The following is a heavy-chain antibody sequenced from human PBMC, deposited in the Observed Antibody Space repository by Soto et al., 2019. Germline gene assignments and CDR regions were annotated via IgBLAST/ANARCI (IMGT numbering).Heavy chain of an antibody. J-gene: IGHJ4*02. CDR1: GGTFSSNA. CDR3: AVTVTGSRSPLAH. Sequence: QVQLVQSGAEVKKPGSSVKVSCKASGGTFSSNAISWVRQAPGQGLEWMGGIIPIYASPNYAQNFQGRATVTADKATSTAYLELSRLKFADSAIYSCAVTVTGSRSPLAHWGRGTLVIVSS. CDR2: IIPIYASP. D-gene: IGHD3-9*01. V-gene: IGHV1-69*06.